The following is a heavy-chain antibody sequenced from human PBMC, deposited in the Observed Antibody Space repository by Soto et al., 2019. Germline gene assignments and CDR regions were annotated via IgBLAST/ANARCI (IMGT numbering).Heavy chain of an antibody. D-gene: IGHD2-2*02. J-gene: IGHJ4*02. Sequence: PSEPLSLTCTVSGDSISAYYWSWIRQPPGKGLEWIGHIYNSGFTNYNPSLEGRVTISVDTSRNYFSLKVRSVTTADTAVYYCARGRLDVVPGAIQDWGQGTQVTVSS. CDR2: IYNSGFT. CDR1: GDSISAYY. CDR3: ARGRLDVVPGAIQD. V-gene: IGHV4-59*01.